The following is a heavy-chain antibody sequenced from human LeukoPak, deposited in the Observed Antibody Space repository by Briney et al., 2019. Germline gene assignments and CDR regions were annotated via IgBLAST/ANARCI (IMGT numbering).Heavy chain of an antibody. V-gene: IGHV3-21*01. Sequence: GGSLRLSCAASGFTFSSYSMNWVRQAPGKGLEWVSSISSSSSYIYYADSVKGRFTISRDNSKNTLYLQMNILRAEDTAVYYCAKDRLADLVGARGALWFDPWGQGTLVTVSS. J-gene: IGHJ5*02. D-gene: IGHD1-26*01. CDR1: GFTFSSYS. CDR2: ISSSSSYI. CDR3: AKDRLADLVGARGALWFDP.